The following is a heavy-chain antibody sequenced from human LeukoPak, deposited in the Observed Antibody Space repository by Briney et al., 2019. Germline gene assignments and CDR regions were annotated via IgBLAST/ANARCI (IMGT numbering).Heavy chain of an antibody. D-gene: IGHD3-10*01. CDR3: ARALESTMVRGVTSYYYYGMDV. J-gene: IGHJ6*02. Sequence: GGSLRLSCAASGFTFSSYEMNWVRQAPGKGLEWVAVISYDGSNAYYADSVKGRFTISRDNSKNTLYLQMNSLRAEDTAVYYCARALESTMVRGVTSYYYYGMDVWGQGTTVTVSS. CDR2: ISYDGSNA. V-gene: IGHV3-30*04. CDR1: GFTFSSYE.